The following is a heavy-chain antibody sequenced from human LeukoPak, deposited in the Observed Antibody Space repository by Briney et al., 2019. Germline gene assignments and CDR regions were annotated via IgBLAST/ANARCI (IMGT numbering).Heavy chain of an antibody. J-gene: IGHJ3*02. CDR1: GFTFSSYA. Sequence: GGSLRLSCAASGFTFSSYAMHWVRQAPGKGLEWVAVISYDGSNKYYADSVKGRFTISRDNSKNTLYLQMNSLRAEDTAVYYCASEGISSDAFDIWGQGTMVTVSS. D-gene: IGHD6-6*01. CDR3: ASEGISSDAFDI. V-gene: IGHV3-30-3*01. CDR2: ISYDGSNK.